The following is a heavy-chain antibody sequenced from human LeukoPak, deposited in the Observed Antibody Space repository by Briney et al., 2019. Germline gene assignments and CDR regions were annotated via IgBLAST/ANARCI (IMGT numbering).Heavy chain of an antibody. Sequence: ASVKVSCKASRYTFTSDDINWVRQATGQGLEWMGWMNPNSGNTGYAQKFQGRVTMTRNTSISTAYMELSSLRSEDTAVYYCARGFRITIFGVVIQDNWFDPWGQGTLVTVSS. CDR1: RYTFTSDD. V-gene: IGHV1-8*01. J-gene: IGHJ5*02. CDR3: ARGFRITIFGVVIQDNWFDP. D-gene: IGHD3-3*01. CDR2: MNPNSGNT.